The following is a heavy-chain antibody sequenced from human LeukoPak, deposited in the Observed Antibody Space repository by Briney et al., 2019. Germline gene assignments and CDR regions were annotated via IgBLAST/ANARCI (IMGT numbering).Heavy chain of an antibody. J-gene: IGHJ5*02. CDR2: INPTGGRT. Sequence: ASVKVSCKASGYTFTNYYLHWVRQAPGQGLEWMGMINPTGGRTIYAQRFRGRITMTRDTSTATVYLGLSSLRPGGTAIYYCARDWGGHCSGDVCYSARFDPWGQGTLVAVSS. CDR1: GYTFTNYY. V-gene: IGHV1-46*01. CDR3: ARDWGGHCSGDVCYSARFDP. D-gene: IGHD2-15*01.